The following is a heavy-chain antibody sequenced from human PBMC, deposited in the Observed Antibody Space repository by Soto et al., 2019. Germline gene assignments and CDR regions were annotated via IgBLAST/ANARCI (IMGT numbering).Heavy chain of an antibody. CDR1: GYIFPDYY. CDR3: ARGEQLVQFDS. CDR2: INPNGGGT. D-gene: IGHD6-6*01. Sequence: QVQLVQSGAEVKKPGASVKVSCKASGYIFPDYYVHWVRQAPGEGLEWMGRINPNGGGTNYAQKFEGWVTMTTDTSISTAYMELSRLNFDDTAVYYCARGEQLVQFDSWDQGTLVTVSS. J-gene: IGHJ4*01. V-gene: IGHV1-2*04.